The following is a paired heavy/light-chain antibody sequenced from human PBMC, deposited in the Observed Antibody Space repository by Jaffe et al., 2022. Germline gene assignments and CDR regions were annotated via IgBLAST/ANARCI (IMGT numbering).Heavy chain of an antibody. CDR2: ISSSGDNT. J-gene: IGHJ6*03. V-gene: IGHV3-48*03. CDR1: GFSFSSYE. D-gene: IGHD1-26*01. CDR3: ARCNSGTYRSYQYYYMDV. Sequence: EVQLVESGGGLVQPGGSLRLSCAASGFSFSSYEMNWVRQAPGKGLEWISFISSSGDNTYYADSVKGRFTVSRDNAKNSVFVQMNSLGADDTAVYYCARCNSGTYRSYQYYYMDVWGKGTTVTVSS.
Light chain of an antibody. V-gene: IGKV1-6*01. Sequence: AIQMTQSPSSLSASVGDRVTISCRASQGIRNDLAWYQQKPGKAPKVLIYAASNLETGVPSRFSGSGSGTDFTLTISSLQPEDFATYYCLQDNFYPWTFGQGTKVEIK. J-gene: IGKJ1*01. CDR2: AAS. CDR1: QGIRND. CDR3: LQDNFYPWT.